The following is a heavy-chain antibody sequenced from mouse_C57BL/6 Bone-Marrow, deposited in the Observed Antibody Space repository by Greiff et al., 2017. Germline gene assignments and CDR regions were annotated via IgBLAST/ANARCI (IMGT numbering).Heavy chain of an antibody. D-gene: IGHD4-1*01. V-gene: IGHV1-19*01. CDR1: GYTFTDYY. CDR2: INPYNGGT. J-gene: IGHJ4*01. Sequence: VQLQQSGPVLVKPGASVKMSCKASGYTFTDYYMNWVKQSHGKSLEWIGVINPYNGGTSYNQKFTGKATLTVDKSSSTAYMELNSLTSEDSAVYYCARWESYAMDYWGQGTSVTGSS. CDR3: ARWESYAMDY.